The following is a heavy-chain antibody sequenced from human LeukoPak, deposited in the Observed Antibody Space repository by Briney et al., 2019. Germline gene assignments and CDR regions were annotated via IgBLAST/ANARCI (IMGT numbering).Heavy chain of an antibody. V-gene: IGHV4-59*08. D-gene: IGHD6-13*01. Sequence: PSETLSPTCTVSGGSISSYYWSWIRQPPGKELEWIGYIYYSGSTNYNPSLKSRVTISVDTSKNQFSLQLNSVTAADTAVYYCARGGSWYPFDYWGQGTLVTVSS. J-gene: IGHJ4*02. CDR3: ARGGSWYPFDY. CDR2: IYYSGST. CDR1: GGSISSYY.